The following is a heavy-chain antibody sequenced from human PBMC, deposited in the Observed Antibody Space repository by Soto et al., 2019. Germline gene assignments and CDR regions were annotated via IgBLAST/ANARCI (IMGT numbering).Heavy chain of an antibody. CDR3: ARSSIAARRWFDP. Sequence: SETLSLTCTVSGGSIISYYWSWIRQPPGKGLEWIGYIYYSGSTNYNPSLKSRVTISVDTSKNQFSLKLSSVTAADTAVYYCARSSIAARRWFDPWGQGSLVTVSS. J-gene: IGHJ5*02. CDR1: GGSIISYY. D-gene: IGHD6-6*01. V-gene: IGHV4-59*01. CDR2: IYYSGST.